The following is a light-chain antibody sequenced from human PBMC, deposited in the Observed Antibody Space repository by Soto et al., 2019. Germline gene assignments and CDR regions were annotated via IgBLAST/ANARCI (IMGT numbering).Light chain of an antibody. CDR3: QQYNSYSQT. J-gene: IGKJ1*01. CDR2: KAS. Sequence: DIQMTQSPSTLSASVGDRVTITCRASQSISSWLAWYQHKPGKAPKLLIYKASSLESGVPSRFSGSGSGTEFTLTISNLQPYDFATYYCQQYNSYSQTFGQGTKVEIK. V-gene: IGKV1-5*03. CDR1: QSISSW.